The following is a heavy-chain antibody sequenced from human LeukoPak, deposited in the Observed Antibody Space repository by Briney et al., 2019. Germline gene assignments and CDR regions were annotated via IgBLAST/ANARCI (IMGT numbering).Heavy chain of an antibody. CDR2: INPNSGGT. Sequence: ASVKVSCKASGYTFTGYYMHWVRQAPGQGLEGMGWINPNSGGTNYAQKFQGRVTMTRDTPISTAYMELSRLRSDDTAAYYCARDPPYYYDSSGCFGYWGQGTLVTVSS. CDR1: GYTFTGYY. CDR3: ARDPPYYYDSSGCFGY. J-gene: IGHJ4*02. V-gene: IGHV1-2*02. D-gene: IGHD3-22*01.